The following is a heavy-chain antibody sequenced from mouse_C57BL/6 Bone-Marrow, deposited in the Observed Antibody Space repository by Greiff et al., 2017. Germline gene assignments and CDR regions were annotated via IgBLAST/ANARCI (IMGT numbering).Heavy chain of an antibody. D-gene: IGHD1-1*01. Sequence: VQLQQPGAELVKPGASVKLSCKASGYTFTSYWMHWVKQRPGQGLEWIGMIHPNSGSTNYNEKFKSKATLTVDKSSRTAYMQLSSLTSEDSAVYYCASSIYYYGSSHYAMDYWGQGTSVTVAS. CDR2: IHPNSGST. J-gene: IGHJ4*01. CDR3: ASSIYYYGSSHYAMDY. CDR1: GYTFTSYW. V-gene: IGHV1-64*01.